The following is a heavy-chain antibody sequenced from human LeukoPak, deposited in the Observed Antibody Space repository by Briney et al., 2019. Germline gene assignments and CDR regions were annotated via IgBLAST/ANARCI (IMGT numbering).Heavy chain of an antibody. CDR3: ASLGTLVP. CDR2: INTDGSIT. D-gene: IGHD3-9*01. V-gene: IGHV3-74*03. Sequence: GSLRLSCAASGFTFSTYLVHWVRQAPGKGLVWVSRINTDGSITTYADSVKGRFTISRDNAKNTLYLQMNSLRDEDTAVYYCASLGTLVPWGQGTLVTVSS. J-gene: IGHJ5*02. CDR1: GFTFSTYL.